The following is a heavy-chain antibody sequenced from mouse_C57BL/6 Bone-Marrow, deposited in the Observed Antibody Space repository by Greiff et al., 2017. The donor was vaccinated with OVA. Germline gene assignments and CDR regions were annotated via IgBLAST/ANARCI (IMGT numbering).Heavy chain of an antibody. V-gene: IGHV14-3*01. D-gene: IGHD1-1*01. J-gene: IGHJ4*01. CDR3: ARGNFGSSFYAMDY. Sequence: VHVKQSVAELVRPGASVKLSCTASGFNIKNTYMHWVKQRPEQGLAWIGRIDPANDNTKYAPKFQGKATMTADTSSNTAYLQLSSLSSEDTAVYCCARGNFGSSFYAMDYWGQGTSVTVSS. CDR2: IDPANDNT. CDR1: GFNIKNTY.